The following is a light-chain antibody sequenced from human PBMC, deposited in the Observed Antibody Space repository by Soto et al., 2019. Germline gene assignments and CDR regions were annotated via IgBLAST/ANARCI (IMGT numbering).Light chain of an antibody. V-gene: IGKV1-39*01. CDR2: AAS. J-gene: IGKJ1*01. CDR3: QQSYSTPQT. Sequence: IPLTQSPSSLSASVGDRVPITCRASQSISSYLNWYQPKPGKAPKLLIYAASSLQSGVPSRFSGSGSGTDFTLTISSLQPEDFATYYCQQSYSTPQTFGQGTKVEIK. CDR1: QSISSY.